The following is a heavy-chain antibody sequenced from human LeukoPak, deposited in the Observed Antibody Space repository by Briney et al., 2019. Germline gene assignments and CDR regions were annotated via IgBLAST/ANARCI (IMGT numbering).Heavy chain of an antibody. CDR2: IYHSGST. Sequence: KPSETLSLTCTVSGGSISSYYWSWIRQPPGKGLEWIGSIYHSGSTYYNPSLKSRVTISVDTSKNQFSLKLSSVTAADTAVYYCAGITIFGVVGRFDPWGQGTLVTVSS. CDR1: GGSISSYY. CDR3: AGITIFGVVGRFDP. J-gene: IGHJ5*02. V-gene: IGHV4-38-2*02. D-gene: IGHD3-3*01.